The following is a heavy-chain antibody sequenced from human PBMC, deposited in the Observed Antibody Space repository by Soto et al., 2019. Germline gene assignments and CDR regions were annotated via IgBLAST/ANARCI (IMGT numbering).Heavy chain of an antibody. CDR2: IDYNGVT. CDR1: GGSIYRSGYY. D-gene: IGHD2-15*01. V-gene: IGHV4-39*01. CDR3: GKVLVGATGHTDSDS. Sequence: KPSETLSLTCTVSGGSIYRSGYYWGWIRQPPGRGLEWIGNIDYNGVTYSNPSLKSRVTISRDTSKNQFSLKLTSVTAADTALYYCGKVLVGATGHTDSDSWGPGTLVTVSS. J-gene: IGHJ4*02.